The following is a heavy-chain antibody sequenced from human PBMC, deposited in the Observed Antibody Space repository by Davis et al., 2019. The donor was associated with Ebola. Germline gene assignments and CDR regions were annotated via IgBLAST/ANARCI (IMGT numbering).Heavy chain of an antibody. D-gene: IGHD2-8*01. J-gene: IGHJ6*02. CDR1: GYTFTSYA. CDR2: ISAYNGNT. Sequence: ASVKVSCKASGYTFTSYAMHWVRQAPGQRLEWMGWISAYNGNTNYAQKLQGRVTMTTDTSTSTAYMELNSLRAEDTAVYYCARESKMLVLMVPLPVWGMDVWGQGTTVTVSS. V-gene: IGHV1-18*01. CDR3: ARESKMLVLMVPLPVWGMDV.